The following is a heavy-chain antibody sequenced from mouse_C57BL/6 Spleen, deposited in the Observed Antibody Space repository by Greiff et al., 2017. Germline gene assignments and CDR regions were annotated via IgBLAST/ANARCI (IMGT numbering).Heavy chain of an antibody. Sequence: QVQLQQPGAELVKPGATVKLSCKASGYTFTSYWMHWVKQRPGQGLEWIGMIHPNSGSTNYNEKFKSKATLTVDKSSSTAYMQLSSLTSEDSAVYYCARDYDYDLWFAYWGQGTLVTVSA. V-gene: IGHV1-64*01. CDR1: GYTFTSYW. CDR2: IHPNSGST. CDR3: ARDYDYDLWFAY. D-gene: IGHD2-4*01. J-gene: IGHJ3*01.